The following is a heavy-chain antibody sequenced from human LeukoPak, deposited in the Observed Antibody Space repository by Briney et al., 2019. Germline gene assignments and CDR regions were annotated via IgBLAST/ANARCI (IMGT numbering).Heavy chain of an antibody. J-gene: IGHJ5*02. CDR2: INHSGNT. D-gene: IGHD2-15*01. Sequence: SETLSLTCAVYGGSFSGYYWSWIRQPPGKGLEWIGEINHSGNTNYNPSLKSRVTISVDTSKNQFSLKLSSVTAADTAVYYCARKYCSGGSCYLGWFDPWGQGTLVTVSS. CDR3: ARKYCSGGSCYLGWFDP. V-gene: IGHV4-34*01. CDR1: GGSFSGYY.